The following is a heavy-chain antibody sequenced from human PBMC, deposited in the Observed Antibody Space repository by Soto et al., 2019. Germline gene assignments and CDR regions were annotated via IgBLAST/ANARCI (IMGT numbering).Heavy chain of an antibody. J-gene: IGHJ3*02. V-gene: IGHV3-23*01. CDR3: ARRRGPLLKDAFDI. D-gene: IGHD2-15*01. Sequence: GGSLRLSCAASGLTFSSYAMSWVRQAPGKGLEGVSAISGSGGSTYYADSVKGRFTISRDNSKNLMYLQMNSLRADDTAVYFCARRRGPLLKDAFDIWGQGTMVTV. CDR1: GLTFSSYA. CDR2: ISGSGGST.